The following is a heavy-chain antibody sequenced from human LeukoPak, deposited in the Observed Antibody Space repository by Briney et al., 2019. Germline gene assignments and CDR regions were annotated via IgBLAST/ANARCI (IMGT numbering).Heavy chain of an antibody. V-gene: IGHV3-7*01. D-gene: IGHD2-15*01. CDR2: IKQDGSEK. J-gene: IGHJ4*02. Sequence: PGGSLRLSCAASGFTFSNFWMNWVRQTPGKELEWVAKIKQDGSEKYYVDSVKWRFTISRDNAKNSEYLQMNSLRAEDTAVYFCARDWYCSGGSCCNDYWGQGTLVTVSS. CDR1: GFTFSNFW. CDR3: ARDWYCSGGSCCNDY.